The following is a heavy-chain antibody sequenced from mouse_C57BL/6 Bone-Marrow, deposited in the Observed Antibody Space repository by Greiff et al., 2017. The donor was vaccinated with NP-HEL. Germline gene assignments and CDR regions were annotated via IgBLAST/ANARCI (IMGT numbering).Heavy chain of an antibody. CDR2: INPSSGYT. D-gene: IGHD1-1*01. V-gene: IGHV1-7*01. CDR3: ASYYYGSRHYFDY. Sequence: QVQLQQSGAELAKPGASVKLSCKASGYTFTSYWMHWVKQRPGQGLEWIGYINPSSGYTKYNQKFKDKATLTADKSSSTAYMQLSSLTYEDSAVYYCASYYYGSRHYFDYWGKGTTLTVSS. CDR1: GYTFTSYW. J-gene: IGHJ2*01.